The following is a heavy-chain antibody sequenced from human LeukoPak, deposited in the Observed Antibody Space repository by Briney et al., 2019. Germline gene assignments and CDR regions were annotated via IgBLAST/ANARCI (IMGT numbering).Heavy chain of an antibody. CDR1: GFTVNSNS. CDR2: IYSGDST. Sequence: GGSLRLSCAASGFTVNSNSMSWVRQATGKGLECVAAIYSGDSTYYPDSVKGRFSISRDNSKNTLYLQMSSLRAEDTAIYYCVGRPYYYYGMDVWGQGTTVTVSS. J-gene: IGHJ6*02. CDR3: VGRPYYYYGMDV. V-gene: IGHV3-53*01.